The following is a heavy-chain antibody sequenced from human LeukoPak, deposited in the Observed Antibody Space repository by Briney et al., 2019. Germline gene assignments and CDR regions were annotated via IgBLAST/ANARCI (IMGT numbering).Heavy chain of an antibody. V-gene: IGHV3-23*01. CDR3: AKKNSGLYPFDF. Sequence: GPLRLSCAASGFTFSSSAMSWVRQAPGKGLEWVSGISNSGDDTAYADSVKGRFTISRDNSKYTLYLQMNSLRAEDTAIYYCAKKNSGLYPFDFWGQGTLVTVSS. D-gene: IGHD4-23*01. CDR1: GFTFSSSA. CDR2: ISNSGDDT. J-gene: IGHJ4*02.